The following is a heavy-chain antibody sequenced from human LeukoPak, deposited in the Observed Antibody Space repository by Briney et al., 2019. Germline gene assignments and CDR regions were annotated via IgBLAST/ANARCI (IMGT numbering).Heavy chain of an antibody. CDR2: IIPIFGTA. CDR3: ARDLCSSTSCQQYYYYYMDV. D-gene: IGHD2-2*01. Sequence: GASVKVSCKASGGTFSSYAISWVRQAPGQGLEWMGGIIPIFGTANYAQKFQGRVTMTTDTSTSTAYMELRSLRSDDTAVYYCARDLCSSTSCQQYYYYYMDVWGKGTTVTISS. J-gene: IGHJ6*03. CDR1: GGTFSSYA. V-gene: IGHV1-69*05.